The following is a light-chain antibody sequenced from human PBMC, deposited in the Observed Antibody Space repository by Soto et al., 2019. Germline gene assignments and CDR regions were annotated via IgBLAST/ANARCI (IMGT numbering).Light chain of an antibody. V-gene: IGLV1-40*01. CDR2: GHN. CDR3: QSYDSSLSGSGV. Sequence: VLTQPPSVSGAPGQRVTISCTGSYSNIGAGYEVHWYQQIPGTAPKLLISGHNNRPSGVPDRFFGSKSGTSASLTIIGLQAEDEADYYCQSYDSSLSGSGVFGGGTKLTVL. J-gene: IGLJ3*02. CDR1: YSNIGAGYE.